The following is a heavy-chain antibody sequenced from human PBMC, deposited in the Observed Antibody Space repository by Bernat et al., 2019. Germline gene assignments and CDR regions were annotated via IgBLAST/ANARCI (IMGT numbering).Heavy chain of an antibody. CDR3: ARGKYSSGNAFDH. Sequence: QVQLVESGGGLVKPGGSLRLSCEASGFTFSDYYMCWIRQAPGKGLEWVSYISTSDTTIYYADSVKGRFTISRDNAKNSLYLQMNSLRADDTAVYYCARGKYSSGNAFDHWGQGTLVPVSS. CDR2: ISTSDTTI. D-gene: IGHD6-19*01. CDR1: GFTFSDYY. J-gene: IGHJ4*02. V-gene: IGHV3-11*01.